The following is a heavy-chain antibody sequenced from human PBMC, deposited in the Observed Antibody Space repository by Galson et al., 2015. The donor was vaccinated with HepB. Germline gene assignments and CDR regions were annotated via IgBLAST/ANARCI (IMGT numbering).Heavy chain of an antibody. CDR1: GFTSSSYA. V-gene: IGHV3-30*07. CDR3: ARRISLVRGIITKPDYYYGMDV. J-gene: IGHJ6*02. Sequence: LRLSCAASGFTSSSYAMHWVRQAPGKGLEWVAFISFDSNNKYYADSVKGRFTISRDNAKNSLYLQMDSLRAEDTAVYYCARRISLVRGIITKPDYYYGMDVWGQGTTVTVAS. D-gene: IGHD3-10*01. CDR2: ISFDSNNK.